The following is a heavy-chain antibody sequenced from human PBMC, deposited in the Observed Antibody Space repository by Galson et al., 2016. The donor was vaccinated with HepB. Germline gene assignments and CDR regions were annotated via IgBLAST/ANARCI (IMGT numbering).Heavy chain of an antibody. V-gene: IGHV3-23*01. Sequence: SLRLSCAASGFTLRSYAMTWVRQAPGKGLEWVSTILGSGDTTYHADSVKGRFTISRDNSKNTLYLQMNSLSAEDTAVYYCAKVGGALIYRMSNWFDPWGQGTLVTVSS. D-gene: IGHD1-26*01. CDR1: GFTLRSYA. J-gene: IGHJ5*02. CDR3: AKVGGALIYRMSNWFDP. CDR2: ILGSGDTT.